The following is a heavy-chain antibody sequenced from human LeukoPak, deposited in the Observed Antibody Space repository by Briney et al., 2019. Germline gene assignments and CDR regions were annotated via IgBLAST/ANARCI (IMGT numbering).Heavy chain of an antibody. V-gene: IGHV1-46*01. J-gene: IGHJ4*02. CDR3: AKDSTLFKFGYDNSGHFDY. Sequence: ASVKVSCKASGYTFTNYYMHWVRQAPGQGLEWMGIINPSGGSTSYAQKFQGRVTMTRDMSTTTVYMELSSLRAEDTAVYYCAKDSTLFKFGYDNSGHFDYWGRGTLVTVSS. CDR1: GYTFTNYY. D-gene: IGHD3-22*01. CDR2: INPSGGST.